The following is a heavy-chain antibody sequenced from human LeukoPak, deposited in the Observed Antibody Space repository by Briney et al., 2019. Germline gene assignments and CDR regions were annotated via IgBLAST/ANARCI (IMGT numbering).Heavy chain of an antibody. D-gene: IGHD1-26*01. V-gene: IGHV3-7*01. J-gene: IGHJ4*02. CDR2: IKQDGNEK. CDR3: ARGRDSGRYFDY. CDR1: GFTFSAYW. Sequence: GGSLRLSCAASGFTFSAYWMTWVRQAPGKGLEWVANIKQDGNEKFFVDSVRGRFAISRDNAKSSLFHQLAGLRAEDTAVYYCARGRDSGRYFDYWGQGTLVTVSS.